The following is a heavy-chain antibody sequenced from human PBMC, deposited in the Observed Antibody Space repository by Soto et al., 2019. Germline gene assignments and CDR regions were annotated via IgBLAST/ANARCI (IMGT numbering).Heavy chain of an antibody. J-gene: IGHJ4*02. CDR1: GFTFSIYA. CDR2: ISGSGGST. V-gene: IGHV3-23*01. Sequence: PGGSLRLSCAASGFTFSIYAMIWVRQAPGKGLEWVSAISGSGGSTYYADSVKGRFTISRDNSKNTLYLQMNSLRAEDTAVYYCATWITSSGPDFDYWGQGTLVTVSS. CDR3: ATWITSSGPDFDY. D-gene: IGHD3-10*01.